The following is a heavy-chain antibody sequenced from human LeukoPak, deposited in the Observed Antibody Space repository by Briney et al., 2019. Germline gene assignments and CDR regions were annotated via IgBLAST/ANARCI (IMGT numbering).Heavy chain of an antibody. J-gene: IGHJ4*02. Sequence: PGGSLRLSRVCPGFTYYHYCMTWVRQAPGKGLEWVANIQEDGSDKRYVDSVKGRFTISRDNARNSVYLEMNSLRVEDTAVCYCARDLDYSDSSCPYPGYWGQGTLVTVSS. CDR3: ARDLDYSDSSCPYPGY. D-gene: IGHD3-22*01. CDR2: IQEDGSDK. CDR1: GFTYYHYC. V-gene: IGHV3-7*01.